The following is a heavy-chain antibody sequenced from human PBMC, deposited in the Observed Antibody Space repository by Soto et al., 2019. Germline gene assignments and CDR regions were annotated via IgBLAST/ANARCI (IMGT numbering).Heavy chain of an antibody. CDR3: ARVIRDGYNHVFEY. CDR1: VFTFSDYY. J-gene: IGHJ4*02. Sequence: PGGSLRLSCSASVFTFSDYYMSWIRHSPGKGLEWISYISSSGDNIYYADSVKGRFTLSRDNAKNSLYLQMNNLRAEDTAVYYCARVIRDGYNHVFEYWGQGTLVSVS. CDR2: ISSSGDNI. D-gene: IGHD1-1*01. V-gene: IGHV3-11*01.